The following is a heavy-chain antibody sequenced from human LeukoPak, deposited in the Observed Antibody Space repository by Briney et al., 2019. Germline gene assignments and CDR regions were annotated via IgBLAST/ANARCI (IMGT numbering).Heavy chain of an antibody. CDR2: ISKNGGNT. CDR3: ARVGEGRYYQYYYMDV. CDR1: GFTLSSYA. V-gene: IGHV3-64*01. D-gene: IGHD1-26*01. Sequence: GGSLRLSCAASGFTLSSYAMHWVRQAPGKGLEYVSAISKNGGNTYYANSVKGRFSISRDNSKNTLYLQMGSLGTEDMAVYYCARVGEGRYYQYYYMDVWGKGTTVTVSS. J-gene: IGHJ6*03.